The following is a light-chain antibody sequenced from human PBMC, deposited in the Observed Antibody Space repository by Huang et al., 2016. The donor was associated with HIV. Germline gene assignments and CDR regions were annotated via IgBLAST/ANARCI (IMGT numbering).Light chain of an antibody. CDR3: QKYNSAPIT. V-gene: IGKV1-27*01. J-gene: IGKJ5*01. CDR2: AAS. Sequence: DIQMTQSPSSLSASVGDSVTITCRASQDIDNYLAWYQHTPGKVTKLLIFAASALNSGVPPLFSGSGSGTHVSLNISSLQPEDVATYYCQKYNSAPITFGQGTRLEI. CDR1: QDIDNY.